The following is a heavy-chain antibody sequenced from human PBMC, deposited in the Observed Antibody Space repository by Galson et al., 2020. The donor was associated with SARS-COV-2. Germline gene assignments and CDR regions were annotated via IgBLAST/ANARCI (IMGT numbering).Heavy chain of an antibody. Sequence: GSLRLSCAASGFIFSDFAMHWVRQAPGKGLEYVSAMSSNGGTSFYVDSVNGRFTMSRDNSKNTFYLQMTGLRPEDTALYYCLSFSSSRQTYWGLGTLVTVSP. J-gene: IGHJ4*02. CDR1: GFIFSDFA. CDR3: LSFSSSRQTY. D-gene: IGHD6-19*01. V-gene: IGHV3-64D*09. CDR2: MSSNGGTS.